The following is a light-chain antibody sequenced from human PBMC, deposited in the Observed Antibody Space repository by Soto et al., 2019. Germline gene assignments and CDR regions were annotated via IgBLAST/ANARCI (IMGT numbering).Light chain of an antibody. CDR2: ATS. CDR3: QEHNSSPFT. J-gene: IGKJ3*01. Sequence: DIQMTQSPSSLSASVGDRVTITCRASQGINNYLAWYQQKPGKVPKVLISATSSLQSGVPSRFSGSGSGTEFTLTINGLQPEDVATYYCQEHNSSPFTFGPGTKVDIK. V-gene: IGKV1-27*01. CDR1: QGINNY.